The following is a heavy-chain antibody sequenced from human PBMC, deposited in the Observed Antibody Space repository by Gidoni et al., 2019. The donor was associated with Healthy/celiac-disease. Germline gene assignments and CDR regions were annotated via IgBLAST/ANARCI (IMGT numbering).Heavy chain of an antibody. CDR2: INHSGST. CDR3: ARGIVVAPASIYGMDV. Sequence: QVQLQQWGAGLLKPSETLSLTCAVYGGSFSGYYWSWIRQPPGKGLEWIGEINHSGSTNYNPSLKSRVTISVDTSKNQFSLKLSSVTAADTAVYYCARGIVVAPASIYGMDVWGQGTTVTVSS. V-gene: IGHV4-34*01. D-gene: IGHD3-22*01. J-gene: IGHJ6*02. CDR1: GGSFSGYY.